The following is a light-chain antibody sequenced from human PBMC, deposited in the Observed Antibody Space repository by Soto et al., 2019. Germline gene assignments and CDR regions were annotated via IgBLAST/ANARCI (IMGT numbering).Light chain of an antibody. V-gene: IGKV2-30*01. CDR3: MQGTHWPPFT. CDR1: QSLVYSDGNTY. J-gene: IGKJ3*01. CDR2: KVS. Sequence: DVVMTQSPLSLPVTLGQPASISCRSSQSLVYSDGNTYLNWFQQRPGQSPRRLIYKVSKRDSGVPDRFSGSGSASDFTLKISRVEAEDVGVYYCMQGTHWPPFTFGPGTKLDIK.